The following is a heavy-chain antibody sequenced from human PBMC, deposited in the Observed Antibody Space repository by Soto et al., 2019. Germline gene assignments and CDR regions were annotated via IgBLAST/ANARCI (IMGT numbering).Heavy chain of an antibody. CDR3: ARDPSPYCSSTSCYEY. V-gene: IGHV1-69*04. CDR2: IIPILGIA. J-gene: IGHJ4*02. Sequence: GASVKVSCKASGYTFTSSYIHWVRQAPGQGLEWMGRIIPILGIANYAQKFQGRVTITADKSTSTAYMELSSLRSEDTAVYYCARDPSPYCSSTSCYEYWGQGTLVTVSS. D-gene: IGHD2-2*01. CDR1: GYTFTSSY.